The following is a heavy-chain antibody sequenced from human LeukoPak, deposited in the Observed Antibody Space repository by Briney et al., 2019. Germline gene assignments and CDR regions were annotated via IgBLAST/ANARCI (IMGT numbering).Heavy chain of an antibody. CDR1: GYTLTELS. CDR2: FDPEDGET. Sequence: ASVKVSCKVSGYTLTELSMHWVRQAPGKGLEWMGGFDPEDGETIYAQKFQGRVTMTEDTSTDTAYMELSSLRSEDTGVYYCATVNYYDSSDTLDYWGQGTLVTVSS. V-gene: IGHV1-24*01. D-gene: IGHD3-22*01. J-gene: IGHJ4*02. CDR3: ATVNYYDSSDTLDY.